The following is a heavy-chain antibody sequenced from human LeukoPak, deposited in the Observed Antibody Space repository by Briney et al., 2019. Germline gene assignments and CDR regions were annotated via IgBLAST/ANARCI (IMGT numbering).Heavy chain of an antibody. CDR3: ARVAVSGPTGWFDS. Sequence: PGGSXRLXCAGSGFALKSYSLTWVRQAPGKGLEWVSSISSTSAYIHYADSVKGRFTISRDNVDNVVYLEMNSLGAEDTATYYCARVAVSGPTGWFDSWGQGTLVIVSS. V-gene: IGHV3-21*01. J-gene: IGHJ5*01. CDR1: GFALKSYS. CDR2: ISSTSAYI. D-gene: IGHD2-8*02.